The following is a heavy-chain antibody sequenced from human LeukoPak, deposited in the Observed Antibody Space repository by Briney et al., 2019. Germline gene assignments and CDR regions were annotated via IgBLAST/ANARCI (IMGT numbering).Heavy chain of an antibody. CDR2: ISWNSGSI. J-gene: IGHJ4*02. Sequence: GGSLRISCAASGFTFDDYAMHWVRQAPGKGLEWVSGISWNSGSIGYADSVKGRFTISRDNAKNSLYLQMNSLRAEDTALYYCAKDGTRYYDSSGYYPGYWGQGTLVAVSS. CDR3: AKDGTRYYDSSGYYPGY. CDR1: GFTFDDYA. D-gene: IGHD3-22*01. V-gene: IGHV3-9*01.